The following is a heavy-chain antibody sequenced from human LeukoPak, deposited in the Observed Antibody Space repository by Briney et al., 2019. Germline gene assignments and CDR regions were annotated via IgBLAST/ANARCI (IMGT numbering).Heavy chain of an antibody. CDR2: IKHSGSP. CDR3: ARRRCSGGSCYWGQGYWYYYGMDV. V-gene: IGHV4-34*01. D-gene: IGHD2-15*01. CDR1: GGSFSGHY. Sequence: PSETLSLTCAVYGGSFSGHYWSWIRQPPGRGLEWIGEIKHSGSPNYNPPLKSRVTISVDTSKNQFSLKLSSVTAADTAVYYCARRRCSGGSCYWGQGYWYYYGMDVWGKGTTVTVSS. J-gene: IGHJ6*04.